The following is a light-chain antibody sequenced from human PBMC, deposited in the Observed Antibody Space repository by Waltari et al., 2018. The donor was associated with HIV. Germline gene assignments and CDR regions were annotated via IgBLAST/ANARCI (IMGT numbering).Light chain of an antibody. Sequence: QPVLTQPPSASVTPGQRVTISCSGSSSNIGINSVYWYQQVPGRTPKLLICRNNQRPSGVPDRFSGSKSGTSASLAISGLQSEDEADYYCAAWDDTFRWVFGGGTKLTVL. CDR3: AAWDDTFRWV. CDR1: SSNIGINS. CDR2: RNN. V-gene: IGLV1-44*01. J-gene: IGLJ3*02.